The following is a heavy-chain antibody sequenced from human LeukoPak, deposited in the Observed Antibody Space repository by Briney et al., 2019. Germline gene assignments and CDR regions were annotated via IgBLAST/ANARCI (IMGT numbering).Heavy chain of an antibody. V-gene: IGHV4-4*02. J-gene: IGHJ6*03. CDR2: IYHSGST. Sequence: PSGTLSLTCAVSGGSISSSNWWSWVRQPPGKGLEWIGEIYHSGSTYYNPSLKSRVTISVDTSKNQFSLKLSSVTAADTAVYYCARSTAMGYYYYYYMDVWGKGTTVTISS. CDR3: ARSTAMGYYYYYYMDV. D-gene: IGHD5-18*01. CDR1: GGSISSSNW.